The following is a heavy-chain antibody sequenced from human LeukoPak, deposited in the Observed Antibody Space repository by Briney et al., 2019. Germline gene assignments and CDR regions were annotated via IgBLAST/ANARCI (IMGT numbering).Heavy chain of an antibody. CDR3: ARGWGVYDY. V-gene: IGHV3-43D*03. CDR1: GFTFDDYA. Sequence: GGSLRLSCAASGFTFDDYAMHWVRQAPGKGLEWVSLISWDGGSTYYADSVKGRFTISRDNSKNSLYLQMNSLRAEDTAVYYCARGWGVYDYWGQGALVTVSS. D-gene: IGHD3-10*01. CDR2: ISWDGGST. J-gene: IGHJ4*02.